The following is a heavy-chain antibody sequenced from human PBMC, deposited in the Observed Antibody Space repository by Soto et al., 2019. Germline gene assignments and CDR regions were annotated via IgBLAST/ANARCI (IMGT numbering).Heavy chain of an antibody. CDR3: ARDLWSGRLPYHFDF. CDR2: ISGYNANT. J-gene: IGHJ4*02. D-gene: IGHD3-3*01. CDR1: GYTFNSFG. V-gene: IGHV1-18*01. Sequence: GPEVKKPGASVKVSSKGSGYTFNSFGISWVRQAPGQGLEWMGWISGYNANTKYAQKFQGIVPMTTDTSTSTAYMDLRSLRSDDTALYYCARDLWSGRLPYHFDFWGQGTLVTVSS.